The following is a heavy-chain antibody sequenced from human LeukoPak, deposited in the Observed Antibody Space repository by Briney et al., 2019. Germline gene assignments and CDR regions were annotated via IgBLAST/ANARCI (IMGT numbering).Heavy chain of an antibody. CDR2: IGVTGDT. Sequence: PGGSLRLSCAASGFTFRKDDFLWVRQAPPKGLAWVAAIGVTGDTYYADSVKGRFTIPREDAANSLYLQMRSLGAGDTALYYCTKEFCGSRAACAGGSYYDFWGRGALVTVSS. CDR3: TKEFCGSRAACAGGSYYDF. CDR1: GFTFRKDD. D-gene: IGHD2-15*01. J-gene: IGHJ2*01. V-gene: IGHV3-13*01.